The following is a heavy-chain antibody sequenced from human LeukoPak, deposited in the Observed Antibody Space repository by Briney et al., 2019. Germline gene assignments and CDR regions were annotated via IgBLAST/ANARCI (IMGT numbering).Heavy chain of an antibody. CDR3: ASSGMTTVTGIDY. D-gene: IGHD4-17*01. J-gene: IGHJ4*02. Sequence: ASVKVSCKASGGTFSSYAINWVRQATGQGLEWMGWMNPNSGNTGYAQKFQGRVTMTRNTSISTAYMELSSLRSEDTAVYYCASSGMTTVTGIDYWGQGTLVTVSS. CDR2: MNPNSGNT. V-gene: IGHV1-8*02. CDR1: GGTFSSYA.